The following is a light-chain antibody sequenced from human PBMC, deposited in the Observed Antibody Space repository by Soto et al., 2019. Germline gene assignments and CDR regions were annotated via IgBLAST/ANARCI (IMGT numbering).Light chain of an antibody. CDR3: QSYDSSLSGVV. J-gene: IGLJ2*01. CDR1: SSNIGAGYD. Sequence: QAVVTQPPSVSGAPGQRVTISCTGSSSNIGAGYDVHWYQQLPGTAPKLFIFANSNRPSGVPDRFSGSKSGTSASLAITGLQAEDEGDYYCQSYDSSLSGVVFGGGTKLTVL. V-gene: IGLV1-40*01. CDR2: ANS.